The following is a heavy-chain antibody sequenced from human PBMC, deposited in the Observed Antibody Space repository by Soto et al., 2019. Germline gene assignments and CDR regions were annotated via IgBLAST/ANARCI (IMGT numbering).Heavy chain of an antibody. CDR2: ISAYNGNT. CDR1: GYTFTSYG. Sequence: QVQLVQSGAEVKKPGASVKVSCKASGYTFTSYGISWVRQAPGQGLEWMGWISAYNGNTNYAQKLQGRVTMTTDTSTSTAYVELRSLRSDDTAVYYCAREGLKRIAAAGQNDYWGQGTLVTVSS. CDR3: AREGLKRIAAAGQNDY. D-gene: IGHD6-13*01. J-gene: IGHJ4*02. V-gene: IGHV1-18*01.